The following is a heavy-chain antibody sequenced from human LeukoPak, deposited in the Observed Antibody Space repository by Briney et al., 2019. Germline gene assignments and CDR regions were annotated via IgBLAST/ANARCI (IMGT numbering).Heavy chain of an antibody. J-gene: IGHJ4*02. D-gene: IGHD7-27*01. CDR2: ISSSSSYI. Sequence: PGGALRLSCAASVFTFSSYSMNWVRQAPGKGLEWVSSISSSSSYIYYAAPVKGRFTISRDNAKTSLYLQMNSLRAEDTAVYYCARRSSINWGIDYWGQGTLVTVSS. CDR1: VFTFSSYS. CDR3: ARRSSINWGIDY. V-gene: IGHV3-21*01.